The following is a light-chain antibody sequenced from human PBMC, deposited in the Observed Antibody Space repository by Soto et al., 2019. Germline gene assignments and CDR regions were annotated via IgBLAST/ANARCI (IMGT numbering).Light chain of an antibody. J-gene: IGLJ2*01. Sequence: QSARTQPASVSGSPGQSITISCTGTSSDVGGYIYVSWYQQHPGKAPKLMIYGVSNRPSGVSDRFSGSKSGNTASLTISGLRAEDEADYSCSSHPSSSPLVVFGGGPQLTVL. V-gene: IGLV2-14*01. CDR3: SSHPSSSPLVV. CDR1: SSDVGGYIY. CDR2: GVS.